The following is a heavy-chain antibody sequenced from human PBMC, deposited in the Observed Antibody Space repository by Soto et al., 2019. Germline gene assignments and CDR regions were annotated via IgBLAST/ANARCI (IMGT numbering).Heavy chain of an antibody. CDR3: ARDRLRGYDSSGFYS. CDR2: INPSDGNR. D-gene: IGHD3-22*01. CDR1: GYRIGLYG. V-gene: IGHV1-18*04. J-gene: IGHJ4*02. Sequence: ASVKVSCKAAGYRIGLYGVNRELQAPGQGLEWMGWINPSDGNRNFAQKFEDRVTMTTATSTNTVFLELRSLKSDDTAIYYCARDRLRGYDSSGFYSWGQGTMVTVSS.